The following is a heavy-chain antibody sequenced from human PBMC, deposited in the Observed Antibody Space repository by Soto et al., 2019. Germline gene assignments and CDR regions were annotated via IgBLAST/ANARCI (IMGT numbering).Heavy chain of an antibody. CDR2: IYNSETT. Sequence: QVQLQESGPGLVKPSETLSLTCTVSGGSISNYDWSWIRQPPGERLEWVGYIYNSETTNYNPSLERGFNVSGATIKDQCSMRSRSVTAADTAVYFCAGHWVGLSGDDTSYPFDLWFKGTMVTASS. J-gene: IGHJ3*01. CDR3: AGHWVGLSGDDTSYPFDL. CDR1: GGSISNYD. D-gene: IGHD5-12*01. V-gene: IGHV4-59*08.